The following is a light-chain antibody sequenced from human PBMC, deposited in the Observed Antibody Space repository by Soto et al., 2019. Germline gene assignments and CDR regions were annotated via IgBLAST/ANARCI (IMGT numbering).Light chain of an antibody. CDR1: SSDVGGYNS. J-gene: IGLJ2*01. V-gene: IGLV2-11*01. CDR2: DVT. CDR3: CSYAGKGV. Sequence: QSALTQPRSVSGSPGQSVTISCTGTSSDVGGYNSVSWYQQHPGKAPTLMIYDVTKRPSGVPDRFSGSKSSNTASLTISGLQAEDEADYYCCSYAGKGVFGGGTKLTVL.